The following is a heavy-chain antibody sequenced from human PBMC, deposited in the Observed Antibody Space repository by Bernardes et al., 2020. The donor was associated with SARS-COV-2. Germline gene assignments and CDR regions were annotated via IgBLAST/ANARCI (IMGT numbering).Heavy chain of an antibody. D-gene: IGHD3-3*01. Sequence: GGSLRLSCAASGFTFSSYSMNWVRQAPGKGLEWVSSISSSSSYIYYADSVKGRFTISRDNAKNSLYLQMNSLRAEDTAVYYCARADFWSGRDAYYYGMDVWGQGTTVTVSS. CDR3: ARADFWSGRDAYYYGMDV. V-gene: IGHV3-21*01. CDR2: ISSSSSYI. CDR1: GFTFSSYS. J-gene: IGHJ6*02.